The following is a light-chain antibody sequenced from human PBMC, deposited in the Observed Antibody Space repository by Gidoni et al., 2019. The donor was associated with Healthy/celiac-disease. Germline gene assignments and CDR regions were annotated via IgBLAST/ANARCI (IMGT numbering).Light chain of an antibody. CDR3: QQRSNWPRIT. J-gene: IGKJ3*01. Sequence: ESVLTQSPATLSLSPGERATLPCRASQRVSSSLAWSQQKPGQAPRLLIYDASTRATGIPARFRGSGSGTDFTLTISSLEPEDFAVYYCQQRSNWPRITFGPGTKVDIK. V-gene: IGKV3-11*01. CDR1: QRVSSS. CDR2: DAS.